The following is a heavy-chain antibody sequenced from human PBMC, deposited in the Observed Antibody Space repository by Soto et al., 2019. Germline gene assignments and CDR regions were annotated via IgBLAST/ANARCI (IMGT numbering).Heavy chain of an antibody. CDR3: ARDIDNRDYYYGLDV. CDR1: GFVFKNYE. J-gene: IGHJ6*02. CDR2: ISNSGNTI. D-gene: IGHD1-20*01. V-gene: IGHV3-48*03. Sequence: PGGPLRLSCVASGFVFKNYEMNWVRQPPGKGLGWISYISNSGNTIYVADSMRGRYTISRDNAKNSLFLQMNSLRADDTAVYYCARDIDNRDYYYGLDVWGQGTTVTVSS.